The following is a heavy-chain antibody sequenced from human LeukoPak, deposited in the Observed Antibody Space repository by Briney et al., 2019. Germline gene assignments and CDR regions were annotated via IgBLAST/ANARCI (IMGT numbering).Heavy chain of an antibody. V-gene: IGHV4-39*07. D-gene: IGHD5-18*01. CDR2: IYYSGST. CDR1: GGSISSSSYY. CDR3: AREVRDTAMVRP. J-gene: IGHJ4*02. Sequence: PSETLSLTCTVSGGSISSSSYYWGWIRQPPGKGLEWIGSIYYSGSTYYNPSLKSRVTISVDTSKNQFSLKLSSVTAADTAVYYCAREVRDTAMVRPWGQGTLVTVSS.